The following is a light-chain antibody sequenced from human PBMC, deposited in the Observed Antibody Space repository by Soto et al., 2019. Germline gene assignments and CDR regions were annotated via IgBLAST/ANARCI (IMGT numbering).Light chain of an antibody. J-gene: IGLJ2*01. CDR2: SNN. CDR3: AAWDASLNGVI. CDR1: SSDIGTYT. Sequence: QSVLTQPPSASGTPGQRVTISCSGSSSDIGTYTVNWYQQVPGTAPKLLIYSNNQRPSGVPDRFSGSKSGTSASLAISGLQSEDEADYYCAAWDASLNGVIFGGGTKVTVL. V-gene: IGLV1-44*01.